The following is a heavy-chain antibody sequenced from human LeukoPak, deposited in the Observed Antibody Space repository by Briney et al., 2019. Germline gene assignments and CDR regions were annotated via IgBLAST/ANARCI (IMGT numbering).Heavy chain of an antibody. J-gene: IGHJ4*02. CDR1: DDSINTYY. CDR3: ARVSRNFDAYYFDY. Sequence: SETLSLTCTVSDDSINTYYWSWIRKPAGKGREWIGLFYASGSSAYNPSLKSRVTMSIDTSKNQFSLRLTSVTAADTAVYYCARVSRNFDAYYFDYWGQGALVTVSS. V-gene: IGHV4-4*07. D-gene: IGHD3-9*01. CDR2: FYASGSS.